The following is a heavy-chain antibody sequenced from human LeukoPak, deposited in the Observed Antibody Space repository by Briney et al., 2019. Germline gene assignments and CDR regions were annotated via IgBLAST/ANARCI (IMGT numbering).Heavy chain of an antibody. D-gene: IGHD6-13*01. CDR2: ISGSSSSI. CDR1: GFSFSSYS. Sequence: PGRSLRLSCAASGFSFSSYSMDWVRQAPGKGLEWVSYISGSSSSIYYAGSVKGRFTISRDNAKNSLYLQMNSLRDEDTAVYYCARPGGSSWSQFDYWGQGTLVTVSS. CDR3: ARPGGSSWSQFDY. J-gene: IGHJ4*02. V-gene: IGHV3-48*02.